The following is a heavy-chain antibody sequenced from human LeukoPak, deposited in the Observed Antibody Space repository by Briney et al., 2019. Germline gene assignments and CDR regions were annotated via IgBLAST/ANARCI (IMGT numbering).Heavy chain of an antibody. CDR3: ARYSSSGLEY. V-gene: IGHV4-59*01. J-gene: IGHJ4*02. Sequence: PSETLSLTCTDSGGSISSYYWSWIRQPPGKGLEWIGHIYYSGSTSYNPSLKSRVTISVDTSKNQFSLKLSSVTAADTAVYYCARYSSSGLEYWGQGTLVTVSS. CDR2: IYYSGST. CDR1: GGSISSYY. D-gene: IGHD6-19*01.